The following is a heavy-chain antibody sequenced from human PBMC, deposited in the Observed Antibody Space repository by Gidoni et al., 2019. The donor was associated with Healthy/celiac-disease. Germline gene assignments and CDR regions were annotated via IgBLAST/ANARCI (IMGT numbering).Heavy chain of an antibody. V-gene: IGHV1-2*02. CDR2: INPNSGGT. Sequence: QVQLVQSGAEVKKPGASVKVSCTASGYTFTGYYMNWVRQAPGQGLEWMGCINPNSGGTNYAQKFQGRVTMTRDTSISTAYMELSRLRSDDTAVYYCARDVEQLASYDACDILGQGTMVTVSS. J-gene: IGHJ3*02. CDR1: GYTFTGYY. CDR3: ARDVEQLASYDACDI. D-gene: IGHD6-13*01.